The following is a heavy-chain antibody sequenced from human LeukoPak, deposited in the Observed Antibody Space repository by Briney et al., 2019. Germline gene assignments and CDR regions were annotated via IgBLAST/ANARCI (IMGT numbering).Heavy chain of an antibody. CDR1: GGTFSSYT. D-gene: IGHD4/OR15-4a*01. CDR3: ARARVPSAGLDP. CDR2: IIPILGIA. V-gene: IGHV1-69*02. Sequence: SVKVSCRASGGTFSSYTISWVRQAPGQGLEWMGRIIPILGIANYAQKFQGRVTITADKSTSTAYMELSSLRSEDTAVYYCARARVPSAGLDPWGKGALVTVSS. J-gene: IGHJ5*02.